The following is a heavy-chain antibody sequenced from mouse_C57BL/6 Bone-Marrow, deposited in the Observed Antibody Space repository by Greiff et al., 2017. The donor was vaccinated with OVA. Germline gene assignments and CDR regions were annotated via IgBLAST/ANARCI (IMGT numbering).Heavy chain of an antibody. Sequence: DVKLQESGGGLVKPGGSLKLSCAASGFTFSDYGMHWVRQAPEKGLEWVAYISSGSSTIYYADTVKGRFTISRDNAKNTLFLQMTSLRSEDTAMYYCARTYYSNYGYFDYWGQGTTLTVSS. CDR3: ARTYYSNYGYFDY. D-gene: IGHD2-5*01. J-gene: IGHJ2*01. CDR2: ISSGSSTI. V-gene: IGHV5-17*01. CDR1: GFTFSDYG.